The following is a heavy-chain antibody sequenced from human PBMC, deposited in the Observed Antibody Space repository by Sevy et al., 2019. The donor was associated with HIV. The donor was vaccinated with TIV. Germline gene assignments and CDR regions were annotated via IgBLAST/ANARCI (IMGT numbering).Heavy chain of an antibody. V-gene: IGHV3-7*01. D-gene: IGHD6-19*01. Sequence: GGSLRLSCAASGFRFSNFWMSWVRQAPGKGLEWVANINEDGAVKYYADSLKGRFIIFIDTANDSLYVQMFSLRAEDTALYYCAKIGKRGWDFDSWGQGTRVTVSS. CDR2: INEDGAVK. CDR3: AKIGKRGWDFDS. CDR1: GFRFSNFW. J-gene: IGHJ4*02.